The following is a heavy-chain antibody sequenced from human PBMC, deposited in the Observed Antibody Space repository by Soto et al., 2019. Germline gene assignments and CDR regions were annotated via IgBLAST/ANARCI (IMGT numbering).Heavy chain of an antibody. Sequence: QVQLQESGPGLVKPSETLSLTCTVSGGSISSYYWSWIRQPPGKGLEWIGYIYYSGSTNYNPSLKSRVTISVDTSKNQFSLKLSSVTAADTAVYYCARGGRGWLPRGGAFDIWGQGTMVTVSS. CDR2: IYYSGST. CDR1: GGSISSYY. V-gene: IGHV4-59*01. CDR3: ARGGRGWLPRGGAFDI. D-gene: IGHD3-22*01. J-gene: IGHJ3*02.